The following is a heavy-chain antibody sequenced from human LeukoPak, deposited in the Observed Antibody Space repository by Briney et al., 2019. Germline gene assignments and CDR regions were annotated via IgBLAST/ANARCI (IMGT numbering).Heavy chain of an antibody. CDR1: GFTFSDHY. Sequence: GGSLRLSCATSGFTFSDHYMSWIRQAPGKGLEWVSYVSTFSRYTNYADSVKGRFTISRDNAKNSLYLQLNSLRAEDTAVYYCARERYFDRRAPFDYWGQGTLVTVSS. CDR3: ARERYFDRRAPFDY. J-gene: IGHJ4*02. D-gene: IGHD3-9*01. CDR2: VSTFSRYT. V-gene: IGHV3-11*05.